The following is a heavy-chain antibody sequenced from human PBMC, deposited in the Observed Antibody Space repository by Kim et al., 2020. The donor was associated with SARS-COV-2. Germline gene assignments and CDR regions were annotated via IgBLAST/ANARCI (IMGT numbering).Heavy chain of an antibody. CDR1: GGSISSYY. CDR2: IYYSGST. D-gene: IGHD3-10*01. V-gene: IGHV4-59*13. CDR3: ARWMVRGRGNWFDP. Sequence: SETLSLTCTVSGGSISSYYWSWIRQPPGKGLEWIGYIYYSGSTNYNPSLKSRVTISVDTSKNQFSLKLSSVTASDTAVYYCARWMVRGRGNWFDPWGQGTLVTVSS. J-gene: IGHJ5*02.